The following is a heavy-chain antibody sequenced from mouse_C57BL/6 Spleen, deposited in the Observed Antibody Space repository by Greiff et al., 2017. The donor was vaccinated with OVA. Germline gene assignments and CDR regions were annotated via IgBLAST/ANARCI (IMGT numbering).Heavy chain of an antibody. V-gene: IGHV1-74*01. J-gene: IGHJ3*01. CDR1: FSPFPLSF. D-gene: IGHD2-4*01. CDR2: IHPSYRDT. Sequence: PLQQHGASLFPPVSSFPFSFTSCFSPFPLSFLPFFHPRPFQFLYFILIIHPSYRDTNYNQKFKGKATLTVDKSSSTAYMQLSSLTSEDSAVYYCAIRSTMITTAAWFAYWGQGTLVTVSA. CDR3: AIRSTMITTAAWFAY.